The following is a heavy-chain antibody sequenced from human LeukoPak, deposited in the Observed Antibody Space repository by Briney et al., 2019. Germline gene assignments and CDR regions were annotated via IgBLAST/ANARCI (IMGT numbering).Heavy chain of an antibody. J-gene: IGHJ4*02. CDR3: ARVRLDTASALTHFDY. CDR2: ISGSADST. Sequence: GGSLRLSCAASGFTSSSYAMSWVRRAPEKGLEWVSVISGSADSTFYADSVKGRFTISRDNSKNTLYLQMNSLRAEDTAVYYCARVRLDTASALTHFDYWGQGTLVTVSS. D-gene: IGHD5-18*01. V-gene: IGHV3-23*01. CDR1: GFTSSSYA.